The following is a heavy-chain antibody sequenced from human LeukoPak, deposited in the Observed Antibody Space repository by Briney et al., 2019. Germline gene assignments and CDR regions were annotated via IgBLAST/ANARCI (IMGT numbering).Heavy chain of an antibody. CDR2: ISGSTGST. Sequence: GGSLRLSCAASGFTLSSYAMSWVRQAPGKGLEWVSTISGSTGSTNYADSVKGRFSISRDNAKNTLYLQMNSLRAEDTAVYYCGRDLGGRSGYWGQGTLVTVSS. D-gene: IGHD1-26*01. CDR3: GRDLGGRSGY. J-gene: IGHJ4*02. CDR1: GFTLSSYA. V-gene: IGHV3-23*01.